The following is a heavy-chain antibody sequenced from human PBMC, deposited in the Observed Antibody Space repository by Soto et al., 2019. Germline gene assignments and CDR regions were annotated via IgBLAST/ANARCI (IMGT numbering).Heavy chain of an antibody. CDR1: GGSLSNYG. Sequence: QAQLVQSGAEVKKPGSSVKVSCKASGGSLSNYGISWVRQAPGQGLEWMGAIIAVFGTPNYAQKFQDRVTITADESTTTVYMEVRSLTSEDTAVYYCARGDATKIVVTTYYAMDVWGQGTTVTVSS. V-gene: IGHV1-69*12. CDR2: IIAVFGTP. D-gene: IGHD3-22*01. CDR3: ARGDATKIVVTTYYAMDV. J-gene: IGHJ6*02.